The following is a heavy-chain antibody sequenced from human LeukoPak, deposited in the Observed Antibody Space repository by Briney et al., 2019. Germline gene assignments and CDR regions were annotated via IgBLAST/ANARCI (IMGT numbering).Heavy chain of an antibody. D-gene: IGHD1-26*01. J-gene: IGHJ4*02. CDR3: ARAVGAAIYFDY. CDR2: IIPIFGTA. CDR1: GGAFSSYA. Sequence: SVKVSCKASGGAFSSYAISWVRQAPGQGLEWMGGIIPIFGTANYAQKFQGRVTITADESTSTAYMELSSLRSEDTAVYYCARAVGAAIYFDYWGQGTLVTVSS. V-gene: IGHV1-69*13.